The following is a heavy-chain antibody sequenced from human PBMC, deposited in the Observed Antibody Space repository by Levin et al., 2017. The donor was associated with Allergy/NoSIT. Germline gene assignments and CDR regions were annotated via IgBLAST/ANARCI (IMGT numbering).Heavy chain of an antibody. J-gene: IGHJ4*02. CDR2: ITKPSRTI. CDR3: VTDESGDEDFDY. CDR1: GFILRTSD. V-gene: IGHV3-48*01. D-gene: IGHD7-27*01. Sequence: AGGSLRLSCAATGFILRTSDMNWVRQAPGKGLEWISFITKPSRTISYADSVKGRFTVSRDNAKNSLYLDMNNLRAEDTAVYYCVTDESGDEDFDYWGRGTLVTVSP.